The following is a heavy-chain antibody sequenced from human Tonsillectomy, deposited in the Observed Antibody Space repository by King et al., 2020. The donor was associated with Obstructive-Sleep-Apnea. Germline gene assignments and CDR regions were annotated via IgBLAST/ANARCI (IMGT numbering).Heavy chain of an antibody. Sequence: QVQLQQWGAGLLKPSETLSLTCAVYGGSFSGYYWSWIRQPPGKGLEWIGEINHCGSPNYNPSLKSRVTISVDTPKNQLSLKLSSVTAADTAVYYCARGHSGSYYYYYYGMDVWGQGTTVTVSS. V-gene: IGHV4-34*01. CDR3: ARGHSGSYYYYYYGMDV. J-gene: IGHJ6*02. D-gene: IGHD1-26*01. CDR1: GGSFSGYY. CDR2: INHCGSP.